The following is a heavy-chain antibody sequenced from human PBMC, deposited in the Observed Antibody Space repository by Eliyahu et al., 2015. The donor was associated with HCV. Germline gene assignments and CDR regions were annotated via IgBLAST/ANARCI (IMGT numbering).Heavy chain of an antibody. V-gene: IGHV1-24*01. CDR2: VDPDDGET. D-gene: IGHD5-12*01. J-gene: IGHJ6*02. CDR3: ATKSVVAKYYAVDV. Sequence: KVSGYTLTELSLHWVRQAPGKGLEWMGGVDPDDGETIYAQKFQGRVTMTEDTSTNTAYMELSSLRSEDTAMYYCATKSVVAKYYAVDVWGQGTTVIVSS. CDR1: GYTLTELS.